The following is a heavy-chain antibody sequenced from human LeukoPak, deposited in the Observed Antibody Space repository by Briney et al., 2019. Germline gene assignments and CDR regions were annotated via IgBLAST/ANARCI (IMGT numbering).Heavy chain of an antibody. V-gene: IGHV4-30-4*01. Sequence: SETLSLTCTVSGGSLSSGDYYWSSISQPPGKGLEWIGYIYYSGSTYYNPSLKSRVTISVDTSKNQFSLKLSSVTAADTAVYYCAGGYSVVVPAATAYDAFDIWGQGTMVTVSA. J-gene: IGHJ3*02. CDR1: GGSLSSGDYY. CDR2: IYYSGST. CDR3: AGGYSVVVPAATAYDAFDI. D-gene: IGHD2-2*01.